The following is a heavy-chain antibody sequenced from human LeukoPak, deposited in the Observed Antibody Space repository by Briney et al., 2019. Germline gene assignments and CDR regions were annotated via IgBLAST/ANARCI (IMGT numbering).Heavy chain of an antibody. V-gene: IGHV4-39*07. CDR1: GGSISSSSYY. CDR3: AKNPRKYYFDY. Sequence: SETLSLTCTVSGGSISSSSYYWSWIRQPPGKGLEWIGEINHSGSTNYNPSLKSRVTISVDTSKNQFSLKLSSVTAADTAVYYCAKNPRKYYFDYWGQGTLVTVSS. J-gene: IGHJ4*02. CDR2: INHSGST.